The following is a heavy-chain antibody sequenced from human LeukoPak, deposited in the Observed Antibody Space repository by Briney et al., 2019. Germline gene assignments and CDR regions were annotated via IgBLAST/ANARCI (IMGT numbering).Heavy chain of an antibody. V-gene: IGHV1-8*02. CDR3: ARGTALSSPLEY. D-gene: IGHD2-21*02. CDR2: MNPNSGNT. J-gene: IGHJ4*02. CDR1: GGTFSSYA. Sequence: ASVKVSCKASGGTFSSYAISWVRQAPGQGLEWMGWMNPNSGNTGYAQKFQGRVAMTRNTSISTAYMELSSLTSEDTAVYYCARGTALSSPLEYWGQGTLVTVSS.